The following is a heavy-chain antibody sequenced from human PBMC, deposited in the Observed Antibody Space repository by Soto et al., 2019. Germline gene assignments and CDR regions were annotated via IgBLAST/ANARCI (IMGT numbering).Heavy chain of an antibody. Sequence: ASVKVSCKASGYTFTTYGVSWVQQAPGQGFEWMGWINTYSGKTDYARNLRGRVTMTTDTSTTTVYMEVRSLRFDDTAVYYCARAAETRYYGMDVWGPGTTVTVSS. V-gene: IGHV1-18*04. J-gene: IGHJ6*02. CDR1: GYTFTTYG. CDR2: INTYSGKT. CDR3: ARAAETRYYGMDV.